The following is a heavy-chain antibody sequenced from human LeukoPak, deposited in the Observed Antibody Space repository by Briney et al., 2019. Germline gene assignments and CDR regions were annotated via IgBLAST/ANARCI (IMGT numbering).Heavy chain of an antibody. CDR2: IKQDGSEK. V-gene: IGHV3-7*01. J-gene: IGHJ6*02. CDR3: ARVTGTISLYYYYGMDV. D-gene: IGHD1-7*01. CDR1: EFTFSSYW. Sequence: GGSLRLSCAASEFTFSSYWMSWVRQAPGKGLEWVANIKQDGSEKYHVDSVKGRFTISRDNAKNSLYLQMNSLRAEDTAVYYCARVTGTISLYYYYGMDVWGQGTTVTVSS.